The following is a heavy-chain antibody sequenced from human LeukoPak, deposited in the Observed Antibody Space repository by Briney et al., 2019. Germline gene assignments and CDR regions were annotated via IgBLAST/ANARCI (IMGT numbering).Heavy chain of an antibody. V-gene: IGHV1-69*13. CDR2: IIPIFGTA. Sequence: SVKVSCKASGGTFSSYAISWVRQAPGQGLEWMGGIIPIFGTANYAQKFQGRVTITADESTSTAYMELSSLRSEDTAVYYCARDLVGYYGSGSQGDVWGQGTTVTVSS. J-gene: IGHJ6*02. CDR1: GGTFSSYA. CDR3: ARDLVGYYGSGSQGDV. D-gene: IGHD3-10*01.